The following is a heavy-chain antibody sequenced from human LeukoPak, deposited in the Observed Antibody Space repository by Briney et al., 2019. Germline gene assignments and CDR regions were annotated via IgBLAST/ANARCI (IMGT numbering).Heavy chain of an antibody. CDR2: IIPIFGTA. CDR1: GGTFSSYA. V-gene: IGHV1-69*05. J-gene: IGHJ4*02. CDR3: ASRNSSSIDY. D-gene: IGHD6-13*01. Sequence: SLKVSCKASGGTFSSYAISWVRQAPGQGLEWMGGIIPIFGTANYTQKFQGRVTIPTDESTSTAYMELSSLRSEDPAVYYCASRNSSSIDYWGQGTLVSDCS.